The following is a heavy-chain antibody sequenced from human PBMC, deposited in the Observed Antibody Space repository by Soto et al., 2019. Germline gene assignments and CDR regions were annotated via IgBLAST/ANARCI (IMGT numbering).Heavy chain of an antibody. CDR1: GGSISSYY. V-gene: IGHV4-59*01. CDR3: ARRAPAANGFNWFDP. Sequence: SETLSLTCTVSGGSISSYYWSWIRQPPGKGLEWIEYIYYSGSTNYNPPLKSRVTISVDTSKNQFSLKLGSVTAADTAVYYCARRAPAANGFNWFDPWGQGTLVTVSS. D-gene: IGHD2-2*01. CDR2: IYYSGST. J-gene: IGHJ5*02.